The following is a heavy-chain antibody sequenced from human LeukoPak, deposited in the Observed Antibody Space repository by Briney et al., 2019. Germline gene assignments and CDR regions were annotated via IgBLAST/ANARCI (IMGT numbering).Heavy chain of an antibody. J-gene: IGHJ4*02. V-gene: IGHV1-46*01. D-gene: IGHD5-18*01. Sequence: GASVKVSCKTSGYTFTNYYMHWVRQAPGQGLEWMGIINPSGGSTSYAQKFQGRVTMTRDTSTSTVYMELSSLRSEDTAVYYCARDLSSWDSYGPDSVYFDYWGQGTLVTVSS. CDR1: GYTFTNYY. CDR3: ARDLSSWDSYGPDSVYFDY. CDR2: INPSGGST.